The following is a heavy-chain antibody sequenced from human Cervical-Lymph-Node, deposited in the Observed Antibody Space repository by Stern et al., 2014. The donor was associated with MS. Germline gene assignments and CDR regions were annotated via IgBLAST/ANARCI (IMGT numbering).Heavy chain of an antibody. Sequence: EVQLVESGAEVKEPGDSLKISCKASGYSFSTYWIGWVRQTPGKGLEWMGVIYPGDSDTRYSPSFQGQVTISADKSISTAYLQWSSLKASDTAIFYCARPNRIASLGYPMDVWGQGTTVTVSS. J-gene: IGHJ6*02. CDR3: ARPNRIASLGYPMDV. D-gene: IGHD5-18*01. CDR1: GYSFSTYW. V-gene: IGHV5-51*03. CDR2: IYPGDSDT.